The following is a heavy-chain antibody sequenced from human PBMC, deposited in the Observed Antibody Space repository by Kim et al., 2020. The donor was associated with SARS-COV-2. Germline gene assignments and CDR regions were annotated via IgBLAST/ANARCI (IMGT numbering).Heavy chain of an antibody. J-gene: IGHJ6*02. CDR2: INHSGST. V-gene: IGHV4-34*01. Sequence: SETLSLTCAVYGGSFSGYYWSWIRQPPGKGLEWIGEINHSGSTNYNPSLKSRVTISVDTSKNQFSLKLSSVTAADTVVYYCAIINPLGANYYYYGMDVWGQGTTVTVSS. D-gene: IGHD1-26*01. CDR3: AIINPLGANYYYYGMDV. CDR1: GGSFSGYY.